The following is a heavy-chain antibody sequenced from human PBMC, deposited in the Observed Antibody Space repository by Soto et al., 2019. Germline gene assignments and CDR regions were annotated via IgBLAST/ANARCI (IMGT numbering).Heavy chain of an antibody. CDR1: GFTVSSNY. V-gene: IGHV3-66*01. Sequence: GGSLRLSCAASGFTVSSNYMSWVRQAPGKGLEWVSVIYSGGSTYYADSVKGSFTIARDNSKITGYLQMNSLRAEDTAGYYCARDMVPQGNEPYYDFWSGYYQHYYYYYGMDVWGQGTTVTVSS. J-gene: IGHJ6*02. D-gene: IGHD3-3*01. CDR2: IYSGGST. CDR3: ARDMVPQGNEPYYDFWSGYYQHYYYYYGMDV.